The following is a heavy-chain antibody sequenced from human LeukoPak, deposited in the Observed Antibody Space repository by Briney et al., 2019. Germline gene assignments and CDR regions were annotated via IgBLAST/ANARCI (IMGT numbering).Heavy chain of an antibody. Sequence: ASVKVSCKASGYTFTNYGISWVRQAPGQGLEWMGWINGNNGNTYYAQNFQGRITMTTDTSTNTAYMELRSLRSDDTAVYYCARLLGTAANDAFDIWGQGTMVTVSS. CDR1: GYTFTNYG. CDR3: ARLLGTAANDAFDI. V-gene: IGHV1-18*01. CDR2: INGNNGNT. J-gene: IGHJ3*02. D-gene: IGHD2-2*01.